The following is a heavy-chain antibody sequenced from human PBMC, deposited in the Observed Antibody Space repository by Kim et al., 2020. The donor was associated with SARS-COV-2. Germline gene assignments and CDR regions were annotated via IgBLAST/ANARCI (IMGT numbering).Heavy chain of an antibody. V-gene: IGHV1-58*02. D-gene: IGHD3-22*01. CDR2: IVVGSGNT. CDR3: AADRRVYYYDSSGPDTYYYYYMDV. Sequence: SVKVSCKASGFTFTSSAMQWVRQARGQRLEWIGWIVVGSGNTNYAQKFQERVTITRDMSTSTAYMELSSLRSEDTAVYYCAADRRVYYYDSSGPDTYYYYYMDVWGKGTTVTVSS. J-gene: IGHJ6*03. CDR1: GFTFTSSA.